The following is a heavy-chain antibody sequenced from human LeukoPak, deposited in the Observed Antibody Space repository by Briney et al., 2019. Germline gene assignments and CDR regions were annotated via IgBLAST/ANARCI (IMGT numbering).Heavy chain of an antibody. J-gene: IGHJ4*02. CDR3: ASSGSGHYYYDY. V-gene: IGHV3-74*01. CDR2: ITSDGSST. D-gene: IGHD3-22*01. CDR1: GFTFSSYA. Sequence: GGSLRLSCAASGFTFSSYAMSWVRQAPGKGLVWVSRITSDGSSTGYVDSVKGRFTISRDNAKNKLYLQMNSLRGEDTAVYYCASSGSGHYYYDYWGQGTLVTVSS.